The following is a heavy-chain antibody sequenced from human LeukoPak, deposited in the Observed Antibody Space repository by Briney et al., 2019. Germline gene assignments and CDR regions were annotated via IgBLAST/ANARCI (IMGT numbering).Heavy chain of an antibody. J-gene: IGHJ4*02. Sequence: ASVNVSCKASGYTFTSYGIRWVRQAPGQGLEWMGWISAYNGNTNYAQKLQGRVTMTTDTSTSTAYMELWRQISDVTSVYYCASGPFNETGFDYWGQGTLVTVSS. CDR2: ISAYNGNT. V-gene: IGHV1-18*01. CDR3: ASGPFNETGFDY. CDR1: GYTFTSYG. D-gene: IGHD1-1*01.